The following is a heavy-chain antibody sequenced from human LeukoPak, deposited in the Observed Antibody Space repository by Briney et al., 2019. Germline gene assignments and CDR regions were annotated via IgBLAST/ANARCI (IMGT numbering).Heavy chain of an antibody. CDR2: IIPIFGTA. J-gene: IGHJ6*04. V-gene: IGHV1-69*13. CDR1: RGTFSSYA. D-gene: IGHD2-15*01. CDR3: ASATLRCSGGSCYEMDV. Sequence: SVKVSCKASRGTFSSYAISWVRQAPGQGLEWMGGIIPIFGTANYAQKFQGRVTITADESTSTAYMELSSLRSEDTAIYYCASATLRCSGGSCYEMDVWGKGTTVTVSS.